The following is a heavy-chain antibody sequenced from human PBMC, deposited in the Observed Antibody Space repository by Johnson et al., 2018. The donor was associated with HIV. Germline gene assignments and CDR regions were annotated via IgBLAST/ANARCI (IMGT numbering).Heavy chain of an antibody. Sequence: MQLVESGGGLVKPGGSLRLSCAASGFTFSSYEMNWVRQAPGKGLEWVSYISSSGSTIYYADSVKGRFTISRDNSKNTLYLQMNSLRAEETAVYYCAKDQWSSSWTNDAFDIWGQGTMVTVSS. D-gene: IGHD6-13*01. V-gene: IGHV3-48*03. CDR3: AKDQWSSSWTNDAFDI. J-gene: IGHJ3*02. CDR2: ISSSGSTI. CDR1: GFTFSSYE.